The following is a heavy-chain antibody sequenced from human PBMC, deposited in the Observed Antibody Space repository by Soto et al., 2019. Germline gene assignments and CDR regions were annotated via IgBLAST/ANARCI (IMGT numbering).Heavy chain of an antibody. J-gene: IGHJ3*02. Sequence: PAETLSLTCTVSGGSISSGGYYWSWIRQHPGKGLEWIGYIYYSGSTYYNPSLKSRVTISVDTSKNQFSLKLSSVTAADTAVYYCARSVPDAEDIVMVVVASKGPSAFDIWGQGTMVTVSS. CDR2: IYYSGST. CDR3: ARSVPDAEDIVMVVVASKGPSAFDI. V-gene: IGHV4-31*03. D-gene: IGHD2-15*01. CDR1: GGSISSGGYY.